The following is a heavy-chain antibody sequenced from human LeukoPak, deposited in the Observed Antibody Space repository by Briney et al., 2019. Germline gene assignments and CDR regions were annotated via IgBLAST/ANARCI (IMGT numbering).Heavy chain of an antibody. CDR2: ISYDGSNE. J-gene: IGHJ5*02. CDR3: ARDSSGSYNWFDP. V-gene: IGHV3-30*04. D-gene: IGHD6-19*01. Sequence: PGGSLRLSCAASGFSFSSYAMHWVRQAPGKGLEWVAVISYDGSNEYYPDSVKGRFTISRDNSKNTLYLQMNSLRAEDTAVYYCARDSSGSYNWFDPWDQGTLVTVSS. CDR1: GFSFSSYA.